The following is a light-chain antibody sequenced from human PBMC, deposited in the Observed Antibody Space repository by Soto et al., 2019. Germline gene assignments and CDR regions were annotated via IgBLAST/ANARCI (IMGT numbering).Light chain of an antibody. CDR3: SSYTTSNTRQVV. Sequence: QSVLTQPASVSGSPGQSLTISCTGTSSDVGGYNYVSWYQHPPGKAPKLLIYDVSNRPSGVSNRFSGSKSDNTASLTISGLQPEDGADYYCSSYTTSNTRQVVFGAGTKVTDL. CDR1: SSDVGGYNY. CDR2: DVS. J-gene: IGLJ1*01. V-gene: IGLV2-14*03.